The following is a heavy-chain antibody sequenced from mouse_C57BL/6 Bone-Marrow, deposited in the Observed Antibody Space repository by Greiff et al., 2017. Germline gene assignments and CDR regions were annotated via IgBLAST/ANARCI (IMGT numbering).Heavy chain of an antibody. Sequence: QVQLQQPGAELVKPGASVKLSCKASGYTFTSYWMQWVKQRPGQGLEWIGEIDPRSGNTYYNEKFKGKATLTADKSSSTAYMELRSLTSEDSAVYFCAAFITTVVAPYYYAMDYWGQGTSVTVSS. CDR2: IDPRSGNT. CDR3: AAFITTVVAPYYYAMDY. D-gene: IGHD1-1*01. V-gene: IGHV1-50*01. J-gene: IGHJ4*01. CDR1: GYTFTSYW.